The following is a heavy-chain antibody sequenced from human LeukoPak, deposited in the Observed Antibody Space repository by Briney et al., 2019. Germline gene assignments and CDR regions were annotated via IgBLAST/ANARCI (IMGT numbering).Heavy chain of an antibody. V-gene: IGHV4-4*02. CDR3: AAGRGWLLPFDY. CDR2: IYHSGST. J-gene: IGHJ4*02. CDR1: GGSISSSNW. Sequence: SETLSLTCAVSGGSISSSNWWSWVRQPPGKGLEWIGEIYHSGSTNYNPSLKSRVTISVDTSKNQFSLKLSSVTAADTAVYYCAAGRGWLLPFDYWGQGTLVTVSS. D-gene: IGHD1-26*01.